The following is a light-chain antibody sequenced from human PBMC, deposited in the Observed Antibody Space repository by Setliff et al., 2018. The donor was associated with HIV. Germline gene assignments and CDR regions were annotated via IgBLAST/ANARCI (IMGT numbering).Light chain of an antibody. CDR3: ASYTGSNTLYV. CDR1: NSDVGAYNY. J-gene: IGLJ1*01. Sequence: QSVLAQPASVSGSPGQSITISCTGTNSDVGAYNYVSWYQQYPGEAPKLMIYGVSDRPSGVSRRFSGSKSGNTASLTISGLQAEDEADYYCASYTGSNTLYVFGTGTKVTVL. CDR2: GVS. V-gene: IGLV2-14*03.